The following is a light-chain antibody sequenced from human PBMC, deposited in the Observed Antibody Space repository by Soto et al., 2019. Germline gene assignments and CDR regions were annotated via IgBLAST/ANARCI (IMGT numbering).Light chain of an antibody. CDR2: DAS. CDR3: QQYNSSSPMYT. Sequence: DIQMTQSPSTLSASVGDRVTITCRASQSISSWLAWYQQKPGKAPKLLIYDASSLESGVPSRFSGSGSGTEFPLTIRSLQPDDFATYFCQQYNSSSPMYTFCQGTKLEIK. CDR1: QSISSW. J-gene: IGKJ2*01. V-gene: IGKV1-5*01.